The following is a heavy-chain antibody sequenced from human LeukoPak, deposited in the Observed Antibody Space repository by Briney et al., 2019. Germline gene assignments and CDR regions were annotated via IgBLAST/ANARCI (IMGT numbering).Heavy chain of an antibody. V-gene: IGHV3-23*01. CDR3: AKDRTPGSSRPAPSDY. Sequence: GGSLRLSCAASGFTFSSYWMSWVRQAPGRGLEGVSAISGSGGSTYYADSVKGRFTISRDNSKNTLYMQMNSLRAEDTAVYYCAKDRTPGSSRPAPSDYWGQGTLVTVSS. CDR2: ISGSGGST. CDR1: GFTFSSYW. J-gene: IGHJ4*02. D-gene: IGHD6-6*01.